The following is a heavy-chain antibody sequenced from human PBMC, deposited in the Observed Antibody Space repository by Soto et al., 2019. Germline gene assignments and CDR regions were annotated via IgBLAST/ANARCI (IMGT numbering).Heavy chain of an antibody. CDR1: GFTFTSSA. J-gene: IGHJ6*02. V-gene: IGHV1-58*01. CDR2: IVVGSGNT. CDR3: AAEGYGSGSYLSRHYYYYGMDV. D-gene: IGHD3-10*01. Sequence: SVKVSCKASGFTFTSSAVRWVRQARGQRLEWIGWIVVGSGNTNYAQKFQERVTITRDMSTSTAYMELSSLRSEDTAVYYCAAEGYGSGSYLSRHYYYYGMDVWGQGTTVTVSS.